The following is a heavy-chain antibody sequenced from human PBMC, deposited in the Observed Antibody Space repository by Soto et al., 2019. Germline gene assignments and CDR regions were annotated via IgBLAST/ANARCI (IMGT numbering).Heavy chain of an antibody. V-gene: IGHV4-39*01. D-gene: IGHD5-18*01. CDR3: ARHRDTAMVNPFDY. Sequence: PSETLSLTCTVSGGSISSSSYYWGWIRQPPGKGLEWIGSIYYSGSTYYNPSLKSRVTISVDTSKNQFSLKLSSVTAADTAVYYCARHRDTAMVNPFDYWGQGTLVTVSS. CDR2: IYYSGST. J-gene: IGHJ4*02. CDR1: GGSISSSSYY.